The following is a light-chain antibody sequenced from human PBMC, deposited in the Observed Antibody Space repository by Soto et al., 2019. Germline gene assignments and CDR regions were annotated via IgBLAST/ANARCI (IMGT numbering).Light chain of an antibody. CDR3: SSYTGTNTWV. CDR1: SSDVGRYKF. CDR2: EVT. Sequence: QSALTQPASVSGSPGQSITISCTGTSSDVGRYKFVSWYQQHPDKAPKLLIYEVTDRPPGASNRFSGSKSGNTASLTIPGLQADDEADYYCSSYTGTNTWVFGGGTK. V-gene: IGLV2-14*01. J-gene: IGLJ3*02.